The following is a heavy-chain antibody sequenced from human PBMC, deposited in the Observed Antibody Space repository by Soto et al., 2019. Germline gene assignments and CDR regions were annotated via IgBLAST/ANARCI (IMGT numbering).Heavy chain of an antibody. CDR3: ARNIAARLLDY. CDR2: INHSGST. D-gene: IGHD6-6*01. CDR1: GGSFSGYY. J-gene: IGHJ4*02. V-gene: IGHV4-34*01. Sequence: SETLSLTCAVYGGSFSGYYWSWIRQPPGKGPEWIGEINHSGSTNYNPSLKSRVTISVDTSKNQFSLKLSSVTAADTAVYYCARNIAARLLDYWGQGTLVTVSS.